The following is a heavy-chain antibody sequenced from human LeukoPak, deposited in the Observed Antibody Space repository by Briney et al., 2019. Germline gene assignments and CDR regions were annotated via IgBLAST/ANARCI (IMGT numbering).Heavy chain of an antibody. D-gene: IGHD3-22*01. Sequence: SETLSLTCTVSGGSLSSGSYYWSWIRQHPGKGLEWIGYMYYSGNAYYNPSLKSRVTISVDKSKNQFSLKLSSVTAADTAVYYCASRYYDSSGYYPFDYWGQGTLVTVSS. CDR2: MYYSGNA. CDR3: ASRYYDSSGYYPFDY. CDR1: GGSLSSGSYY. J-gene: IGHJ4*02. V-gene: IGHV4-31*03.